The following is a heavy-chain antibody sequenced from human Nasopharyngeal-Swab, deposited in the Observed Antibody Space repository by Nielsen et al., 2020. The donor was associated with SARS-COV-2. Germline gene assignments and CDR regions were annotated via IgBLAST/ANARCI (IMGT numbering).Heavy chain of an antibody. V-gene: IGHV3-9*01. CDR2: ISWNSGSI. J-gene: IGHJ4*02. Sequence: VRQMPGKGLEWVSGISWNSGSIGYADSVKGRFTISRDNAKNSLYLQMNGLRAEDTALYYCAKVLGPMVRGVIGYFDYWGQGTLVTVSS. CDR3: AKVLGPMVRGVIGYFDY. D-gene: IGHD3-10*01.